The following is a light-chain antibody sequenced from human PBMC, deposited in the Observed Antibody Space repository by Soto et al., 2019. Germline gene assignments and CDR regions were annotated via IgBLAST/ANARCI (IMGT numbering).Light chain of an antibody. CDR2: DVS. CDR1: SSDFGGYNY. J-gene: IGLJ1*01. CDR3: SSYTSSRAYV. Sequence: QSVLTQPRSVSGSPGQSVTISCTGTSSDFGGYNYVSWYQHHPGKAPKLMIYDVSERPSGVPDRFSGSKSGNTASLTISGLQAEDEADYYCSSYTSSRAYVFGIGTKVTVL. V-gene: IGLV2-11*01.